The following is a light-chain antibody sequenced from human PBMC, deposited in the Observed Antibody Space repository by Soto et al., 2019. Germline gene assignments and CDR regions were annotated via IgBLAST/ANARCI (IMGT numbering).Light chain of an antibody. J-gene: IGKJ2*01. CDR2: LGS. CDR3: MQALQTPGT. Sequence: DIVMTQSPLSLPVTPGEPASISCRSSQILLHSNGNNYLDWFLQRPGQSPQLLIYLGSNRASGVPDRFSGSGSGTDFTLKISRVEAEDVGLYYCMQALQTPGTFGQGTKLEIK. V-gene: IGKV2-28*01. CDR1: QILLHSNGNNY.